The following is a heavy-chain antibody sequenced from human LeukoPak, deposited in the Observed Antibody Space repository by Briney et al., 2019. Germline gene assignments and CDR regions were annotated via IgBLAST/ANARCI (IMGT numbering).Heavy chain of an antibody. CDR1: GYSISSGYY. V-gene: IGHV4-38-2*01. J-gene: IGHJ4*02. D-gene: IGHD2-2*01. Sequence: SETLSLTCAVSGYSISSGYYWGWIRQPPGKGLEWIGSIYHSGSTYYNPSLKSRVTISVDTSKNQFSLKLSSVTAADTAVYCCARQGYQLLFDYWGQGTLVTVSS. CDR3: ARQGYQLLFDY. CDR2: IYHSGST.